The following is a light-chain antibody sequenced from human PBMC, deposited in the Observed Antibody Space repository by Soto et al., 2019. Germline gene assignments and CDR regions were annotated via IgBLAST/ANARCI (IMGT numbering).Light chain of an antibody. Sequence: QSALTQPPSASGSPGQSVTISCTGTSSDVGGYKYVSWYQQHPGKAPKLMIFDVNKRPSGVPDRFSGSKSGNTASLTFSGLPAEEVADYYCSSYAGIHNLGVFGPGTKLTVL. CDR1: SSDVGGYKY. V-gene: IGLV2-8*01. J-gene: IGLJ1*01. CDR2: DVN. CDR3: SSYAGIHNLGV.